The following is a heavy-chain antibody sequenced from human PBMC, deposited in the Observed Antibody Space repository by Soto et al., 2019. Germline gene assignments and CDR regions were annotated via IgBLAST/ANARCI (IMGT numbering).Heavy chain of an antibody. CDR1: GGTFSSYA. D-gene: IGHD3-22*01. J-gene: IGHJ3*02. CDR2: IIPIFGTA. Sequence: QVQLVQSGAEVQKPGSSVKVSCKASGGTFSSYAISWVRQAPGQGLEWMGGIIPIFGTANYAQKFQGRVTITADESTSTAYMELSSLRSEDTAVYYCARDRPYYDSSGYYYYPDAFDIWGQGTMVTVSS. V-gene: IGHV1-69*01. CDR3: ARDRPYYDSSGYYYYPDAFDI.